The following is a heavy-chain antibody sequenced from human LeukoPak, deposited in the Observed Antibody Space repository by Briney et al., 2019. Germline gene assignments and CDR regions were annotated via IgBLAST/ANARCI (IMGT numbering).Heavy chain of an antibody. J-gene: IGHJ4*02. CDR3: ARHHDSSGYYEEGYFDY. V-gene: IGHV1-18*01. CDR2: ISAYNGNT. CDR1: GYTFTSYG. D-gene: IGHD3-22*01. Sequence: ASVKVSCKASGYTFTSYGISWVRQAPGQGLEWMGWISAYNGNTNYAQKLQGRVTITTDESTSTAYMELSSLRSEDTAVYYCARHHDSSGYYEEGYFDYWGQGTLVTVSS.